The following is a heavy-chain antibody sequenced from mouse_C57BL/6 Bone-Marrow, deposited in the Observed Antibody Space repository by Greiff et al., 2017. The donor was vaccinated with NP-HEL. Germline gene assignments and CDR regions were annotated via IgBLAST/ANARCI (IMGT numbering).Heavy chain of an antibody. V-gene: IGHV5-15*01. CDR3: ARQLRRGYYAMDY. Sequence: EVKLMESGGGLVQPGGSLKLSCAASGFTFSDYGMAWVRQAPRKGPAWVAFISNLAYSIYYADTVTGRFTISRENAKNTLYLEMSSLRSEDTAMYYCARQLRRGYYAMDYWGQGTSVTVSS. J-gene: IGHJ4*01. CDR1: GFTFSDYG. CDR2: ISNLAYSI. D-gene: IGHD2-4*01.